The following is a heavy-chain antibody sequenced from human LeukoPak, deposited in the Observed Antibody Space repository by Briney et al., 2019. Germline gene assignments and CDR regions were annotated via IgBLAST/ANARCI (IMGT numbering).Heavy chain of an antibody. Sequence: ASVKVSCKASEYTFTGYYMHWVRQAPGQGLEWMGWINPNSGGTNYAQKFQGRVTMTRDTSISTAYMELSRLRSDDTAVYYCASPSSSSPDDAFDIWGQGTMVTVSS. CDR1: EYTFTGYY. J-gene: IGHJ3*02. D-gene: IGHD6-6*01. CDR3: ASPSSSSPDDAFDI. V-gene: IGHV1-2*02. CDR2: INPNSGGT.